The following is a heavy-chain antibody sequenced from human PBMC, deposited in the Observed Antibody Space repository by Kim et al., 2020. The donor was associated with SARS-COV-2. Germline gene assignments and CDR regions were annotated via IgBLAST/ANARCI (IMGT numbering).Heavy chain of an antibody. CDR1: GFTFSSYE. J-gene: IGHJ3*02. D-gene: IGHD5-12*01. CDR2: ISSSGSTT. V-gene: IGHV3-48*03. CDR3: AREFSDSGYHYAFDI. Sequence: GGSLRLSCAVSGFTFSSYEMNWVRQAPGKGLEWVSYISSSGSTTNYADSVKGRFTISRDNAKNSLYLQMNSLRAEDTAVYYCAREFSDSGYHYAFDIWGQGTMVTVSS.